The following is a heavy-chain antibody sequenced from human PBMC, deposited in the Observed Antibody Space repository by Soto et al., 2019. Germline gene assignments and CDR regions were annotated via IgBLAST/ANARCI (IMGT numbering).Heavy chain of an antibody. CDR1: GYTFTNND. J-gene: IGHJ5*02. CDR2: INPGSGDT. V-gene: IGHV1-8*02. Sequence: ASVKVSCKASGYTFTNNDVSWVRQATGQGLEWMGWINPGSGDTGYAQKFQGRVTMTRDISIATAYMELNSLTSEDTAIDYCARMESFGSLNWFDPWGQGTLVTVSS. CDR3: ARMESFGSLNWFDP. D-gene: IGHD5-18*01.